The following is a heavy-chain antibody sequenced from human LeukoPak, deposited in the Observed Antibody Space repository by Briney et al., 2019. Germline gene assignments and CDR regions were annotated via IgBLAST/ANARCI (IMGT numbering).Heavy chain of an antibody. V-gene: IGHV1-69*06. D-gene: IGHD3-10*01. J-gene: IGHJ4*02. CDR1: GGTFSSYA. CDR3: ARDLDPVGVTMVRGVIQAPLDY. CDR2: IIPIFGTA. Sequence: SVKVSCKASGGTFSSYAISWVRQAPGQGLEWMGGIIPIFGTANYAQKFQGRVTITADKSTSTAYMELSRLRSDDTAVYYCARDLDPVGVTMVRGVIQAPLDYWGQGTLVTVSS.